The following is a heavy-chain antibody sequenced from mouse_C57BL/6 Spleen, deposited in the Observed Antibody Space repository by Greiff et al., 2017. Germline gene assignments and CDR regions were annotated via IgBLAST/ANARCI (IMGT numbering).Heavy chain of an antibody. Sequence: QVQLQQPGAELVKPGASVKLSCKASGYTFTSYWMHWVKQRPGQGLEWIGMIHPNSGSTNYNEKFKSKATLTVDKSSSTAYMQLSSLTSADSAVYYCSSSLTTVVATPYFDYWGKGTTLTVSS. CDR1: GYTFTSYW. CDR2: IHPNSGST. V-gene: IGHV1-64*01. D-gene: IGHD1-1*01. J-gene: IGHJ2*01. CDR3: SSSLTTVVATPYFDY.